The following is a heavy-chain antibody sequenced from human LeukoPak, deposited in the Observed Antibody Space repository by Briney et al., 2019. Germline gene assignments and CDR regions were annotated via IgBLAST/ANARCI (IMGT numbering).Heavy chain of an antibody. CDR2: IDQGGSVR. J-gene: IGHJ4*02. Sequence: GGPRRLSWAASGFSFSTYWMSWVRQPPEKGLKFVANIDQGGSVRNYMDSLKGRCTISRDNAEKSLYLEINSLRADDTAVYYCARDPESSSFDLWGRGALVTVSS. V-gene: IGHV3-7*01. D-gene: IGHD6-13*01. CDR3: ARDPESSSFDL. CDR1: GFSFSTYW.